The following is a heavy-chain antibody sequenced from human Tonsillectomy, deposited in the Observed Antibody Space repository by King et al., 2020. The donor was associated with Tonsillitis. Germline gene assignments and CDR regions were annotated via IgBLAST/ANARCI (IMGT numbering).Heavy chain of an antibody. CDR1: GFPFSSYA. D-gene: IGHD3-22*01. CDR2: ISGSGGST. CDR3: AKDYYDSSGYSIPHGMDV. Sequence: VQLVESGGGLVQPGGSLRLSCAASGFPFSSYAMSWVRQAPGKGLEWVSAISGSGGSTYYADSVKGRFTISRDNSKNTLYLQMNSLRAEDTAVYYCAKDYYDSSGYSIPHGMDVWGQGTTVTVSS. V-gene: IGHV3-23*04. J-gene: IGHJ6*02.